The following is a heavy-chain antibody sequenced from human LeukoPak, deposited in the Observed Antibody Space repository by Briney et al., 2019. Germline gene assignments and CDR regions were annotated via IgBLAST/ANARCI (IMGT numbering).Heavy chain of an antibody. Sequence: PVGSLRLSCAASGFTFSTYAMTWVRQAPGKGLEWVSGIRGSGGSTYYADSVKGRFTISRDNSKNTLYLQMNSLRAEDTAVYYCAKAGGDLWSGYSSTWGQGTLVTVSS. CDR1: GFTFSTYA. D-gene: IGHD3-3*01. V-gene: IGHV3-23*01. J-gene: IGHJ4*02. CDR2: IRGSGGST. CDR3: AKAGGDLWSGYSST.